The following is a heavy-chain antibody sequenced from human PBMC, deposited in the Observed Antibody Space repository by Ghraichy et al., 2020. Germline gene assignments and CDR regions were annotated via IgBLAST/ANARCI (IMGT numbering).Heavy chain of an antibody. CDR1: GGSITSDYYF. CDR3: ASLRAGGAVAY. D-gene: IGHD3-10*01. CDR2: IHNSGST. V-gene: IGHV4-30-4*01. Sequence: SETLSLTCTVSGGSITSDYYFWSWIRLPPGKGLEWIGYIHNSGSTYSNPSLGSRITISLETSKSQFSLKLTSVTAADTAVYYCASLRAGGAVAYWGQGTLVTVSS. J-gene: IGHJ4*02.